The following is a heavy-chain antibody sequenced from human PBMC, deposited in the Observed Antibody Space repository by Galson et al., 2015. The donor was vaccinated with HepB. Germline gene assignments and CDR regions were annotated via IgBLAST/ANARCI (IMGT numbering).Heavy chain of an antibody. CDR2: IIPILGIA. V-gene: IGHV1-69*02. J-gene: IGHJ4*02. CDR1: GATFSSYT. D-gene: IGHD2-15*01. CDR3: ASLSYCSGGSCYSGY. Sequence: SVKVSCKASGATFSSYTISWVRQAPGQGLEWMGRIIPILGIANYAQKFQGRVTITADKSTSTAYMELSSLRSEDTAVYYCASLSYCSGGSCYSGYWGQGTLVTVSS.